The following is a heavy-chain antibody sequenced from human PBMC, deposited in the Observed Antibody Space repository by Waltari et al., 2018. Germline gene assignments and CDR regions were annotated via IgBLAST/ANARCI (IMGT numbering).Heavy chain of an antibody. D-gene: IGHD1-26*01. CDR1: GGSISSYY. J-gene: IGHJ4*02. CDR3: AREGSSGSYWGSDYFDY. Sequence: QVQLQESGPGLVKPSETLSLTCTVSGGSISSYYWSWIRQPAGKGLEWIGRIYTSGSTNYNHSLKSRVTMSVDTSKNQFSLKLSSVTAADTAVYYCAREGSSGSYWGSDYFDYWGQGTLVTVSS. V-gene: IGHV4-4*07. CDR2: IYTSGST.